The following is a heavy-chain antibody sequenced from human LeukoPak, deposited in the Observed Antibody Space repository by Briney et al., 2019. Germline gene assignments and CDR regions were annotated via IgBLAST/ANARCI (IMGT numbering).Heavy chain of an antibody. CDR3: AKDLVLRYFDWLPPSGY. Sequence: GGSLRLSCAASGFTFSSYSMNWVRQAPGKGLEWVSSISSSSSYIYYADSVKGRFTISRDNAKNSLYLQMNSLRAEDTAVYYCAKDLVLRYFDWLPPSGYWGQGTLVTVSS. V-gene: IGHV3-21*01. CDR1: GFTFSSYS. J-gene: IGHJ4*02. CDR2: ISSSSSYI. D-gene: IGHD3-9*01.